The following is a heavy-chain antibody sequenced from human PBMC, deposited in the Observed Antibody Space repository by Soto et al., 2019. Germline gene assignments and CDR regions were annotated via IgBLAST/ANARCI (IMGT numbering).Heavy chain of an antibody. CDR2: INPNSGGT. Sequence: ASVKVSCKASGYTFTVYYMHCVLQAPGQGLEWMGWINPNSGGTNYAQKFQGRVTMTRDTSISTAYMELSRLRSDDTAVYYCALITIFGLGIEYWGQGTLVTVSS. D-gene: IGHD3-3*01. J-gene: IGHJ4*02. CDR3: ALITIFGLGIEY. V-gene: IGHV1-2*02. CDR1: GYTFTVYY.